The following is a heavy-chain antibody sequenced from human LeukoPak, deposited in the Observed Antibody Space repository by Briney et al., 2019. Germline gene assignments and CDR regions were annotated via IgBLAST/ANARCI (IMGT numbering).Heavy chain of an antibody. J-gene: IGHJ6*02. Sequence: GGSLRLSCAASGFTFSSYGMNWVRQAPGKGLEWVSSISSSSSYIYYADSVKGRFTISRDNAKNSLYLQMNSLRAEDTAVYYCARDYSSVAVAGTPDYGMDVWGQGTTVTVSS. D-gene: IGHD6-19*01. CDR3: ARDYSSVAVAGTPDYGMDV. CDR1: GFTFSSYG. V-gene: IGHV3-21*01. CDR2: ISSSSSYI.